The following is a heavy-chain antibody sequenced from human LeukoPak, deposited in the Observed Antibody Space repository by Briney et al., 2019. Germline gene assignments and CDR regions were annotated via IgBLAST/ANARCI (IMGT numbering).Heavy chain of an antibody. D-gene: IGHD5-24*01. CDR2: VSSSSSYI. CDR3: ARGYGYNKRIDY. V-gene: IGHV3-21*01. Sequence: PGGSLRLSCAASGFTFSSYPMTWVRQAPGKGLEWVASVSSSSSYIYYTNSVKGRFTVSRDNAGKSLYLQMNGLRAEDTALYFCARGYGYNKRIDYWGQGTLVTVSS. J-gene: IGHJ4*02. CDR1: GFTFSSYP.